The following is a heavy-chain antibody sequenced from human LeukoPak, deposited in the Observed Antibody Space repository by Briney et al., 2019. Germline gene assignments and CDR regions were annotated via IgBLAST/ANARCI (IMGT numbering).Heavy chain of an antibody. CDR2: IYSGGTT. Sequence: PGGSLRLSCVASGFTVSSDYMSWVRQAPGEGLEWVSVIYSGGTTFYADSMKGRFTISRDNSKNTLYLQMHSLRAEDTAVYYRARSGTITAAGLFDSWGQGTLVTVSS. J-gene: IGHJ4*02. CDR3: ARSGTITAAGLFDS. CDR1: GFTVSSDY. D-gene: IGHD6-13*01. V-gene: IGHV3-53*01.